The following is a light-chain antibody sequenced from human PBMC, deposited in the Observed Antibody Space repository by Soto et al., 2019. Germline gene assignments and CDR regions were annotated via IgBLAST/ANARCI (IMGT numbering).Light chain of an antibody. CDR3: QQYNSYSGT. V-gene: IGKV1-5*01. Sequence: DIQMTQSPSTLSASAGDRVTITCRASQSISSWLAWYQQKPGKAPKLLIYYASSLESGVPSRFSGSGSGTEFTLTISSLQRDDFATYYCQQYNSYSGTFGQGTKVEIK. J-gene: IGKJ1*01. CDR2: YAS. CDR1: QSISSW.